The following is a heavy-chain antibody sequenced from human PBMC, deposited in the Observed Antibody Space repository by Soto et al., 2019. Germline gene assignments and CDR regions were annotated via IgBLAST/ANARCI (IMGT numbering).Heavy chain of an antibody. V-gene: IGHV3-64*01. J-gene: IGHJ3*02. Sequence: EVQLVESGGGLVQPGGSLRLSCAASGFTFSSYAMHWVRQAPGKGLEYVSAISSNGGSTYYANSVKGRFTISRDNSKNTLYLQMGRLRAEDMAVYYCARGYSYGHDAFDIWGQGTMVTVSS. CDR2: ISSNGGST. CDR3: ARGYSYGHDAFDI. CDR1: GFTFSSYA. D-gene: IGHD5-18*01.